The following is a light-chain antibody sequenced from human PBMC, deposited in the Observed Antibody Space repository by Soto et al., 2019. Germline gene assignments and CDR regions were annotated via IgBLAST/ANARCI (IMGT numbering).Light chain of an antibody. CDR2: GAS. CDR3: LQYNNWHGGVMYT. CDR1: QSVSSN. Sequence: EIVMTQSPATLSVSPGERATLSCRASQSVSSNLAWYQQKPGQAPRLLIYGASNSATGIPARFSGSGSGTEFTITISSMQSRDFADYYCLQYNNWHGGVMYTFGQGTKLEIK. J-gene: IGKJ2*01. V-gene: IGKV3-15*01.